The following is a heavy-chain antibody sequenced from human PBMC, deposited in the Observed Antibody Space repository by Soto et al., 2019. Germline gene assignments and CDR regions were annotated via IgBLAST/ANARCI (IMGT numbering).Heavy chain of an antibody. Sequence: ALSVSCIISVGSISSGVYYWSWIRQHPGKGLEWTGYIYYSGSTYYNPSLKSRVTISVDTSKNQFSLKLSSVTAADTAVYYCPRGAESLTVRGVHDYWGQGTMVTVSS. CDR2: IYYSGST. V-gene: IGHV4-31*03. CDR1: VGSISSGVYY. CDR3: PRGAESLTVRGVHDY. D-gene: IGHD3-10*01. J-gene: IGHJ4*02.